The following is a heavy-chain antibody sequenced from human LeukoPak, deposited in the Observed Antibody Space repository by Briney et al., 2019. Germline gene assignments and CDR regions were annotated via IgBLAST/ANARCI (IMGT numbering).Heavy chain of an antibody. V-gene: IGHV3-23*01. CDR2: ISGTGGDT. CDR1: RFTFSTYA. Sequence: PGGSLRLSCAASRFTFSTYAMTWVRQSPGKGLEWVSGISGTGGDTYYADSVKGRFTISRDNSKNTLYLQMNSLRAEDTAVYYCAKSNSGWYNDAFDIWGQGTMVTVS. D-gene: IGHD6-19*01. J-gene: IGHJ3*02. CDR3: AKSNSGWYNDAFDI.